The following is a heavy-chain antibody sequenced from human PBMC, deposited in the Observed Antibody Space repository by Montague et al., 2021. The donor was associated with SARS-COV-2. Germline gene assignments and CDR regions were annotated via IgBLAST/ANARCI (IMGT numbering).Heavy chain of an antibody. D-gene: IGHD3-16*01. CDR3: ALPLGGARFDP. V-gene: IGHV4-4*02. Sequence: SETLSLTCTVSGGSISSDNWWTWVRQPPGKGLEWIGDIFHSGTTNYNPSLKSRLTISVDKSKNQISLKLISVTVADTAMYYCALPLGGARFDPWGQGTLVTVSS. CDR2: IFHSGTT. CDR1: GGSISSDNW. J-gene: IGHJ5*02.